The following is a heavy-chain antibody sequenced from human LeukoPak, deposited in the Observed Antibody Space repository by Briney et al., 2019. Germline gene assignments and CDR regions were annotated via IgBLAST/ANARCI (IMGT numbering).Heavy chain of an antibody. CDR1: GFTFSSDW. J-gene: IGHJ4*02. D-gene: IGHD2/OR15-2a*01. CDR3: VSFYETY. CDR2: INSDGSWT. Sequence: PGGSLRLSCAASGFTFSSDWMHWVLQVPGKGLVWVSHINSDGSWTSYADSVKGRFTISKDNAKNTVYLQMNSLRAEDTAVYYCVSFYETYWGRGTLVTVSS. V-gene: IGHV3-74*01.